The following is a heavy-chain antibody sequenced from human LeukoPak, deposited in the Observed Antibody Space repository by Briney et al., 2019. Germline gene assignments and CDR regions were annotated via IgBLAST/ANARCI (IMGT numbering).Heavy chain of an antibody. CDR3: ARDRGDYYAATGYFYGPPDY. Sequence: GGSLRLSCAASGFTFSSHGMHWFRQAPGKGREWVAVIGREGRAKYYADSVKGRFTLSRDNSINTLYLEMNSLRDEDTAVYYCARDRGDYYAATGYFYGPPDYWGQGTLVTVSS. D-gene: IGHD3-22*01. CDR1: GFTFSSHG. CDR2: IGREGRAK. J-gene: IGHJ4*02. V-gene: IGHV3-30*03.